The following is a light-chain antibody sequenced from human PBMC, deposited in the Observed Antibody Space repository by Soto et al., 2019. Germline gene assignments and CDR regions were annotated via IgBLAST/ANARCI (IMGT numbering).Light chain of an antibody. Sequence: DIQMTQSPSSLSASVGDSVTITCRASQSISSYLNWYQQKPGKAPNLLIYAASSLQSGVPSRFSGSGSGTDFTLTLSSLQPEDFATYDCQHYNSYWTFGQGTKV. V-gene: IGKV1-39*01. CDR2: AAS. CDR1: QSISSY. J-gene: IGKJ1*01. CDR3: QHYNSYWT.